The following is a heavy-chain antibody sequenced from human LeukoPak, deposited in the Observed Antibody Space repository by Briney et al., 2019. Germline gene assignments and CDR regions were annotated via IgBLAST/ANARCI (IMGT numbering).Heavy chain of an antibody. V-gene: IGHV3-23*01. J-gene: IGHJ4*02. D-gene: IGHD3-10*01. CDR2: ISGSGGST. CDR1: GFTFSSYA. CDR3: ARDGHAYGRGSPHY. Sequence: GGSLRLSCAASGFTFSSYAMSWVRQAPGKGLEWVSAISGSGGSTYYADSVKGRFAISRDNAKNSYLQMNSLRAEDTAVYYCARDGHAYGRGSPHYWGQGNLVTVSS.